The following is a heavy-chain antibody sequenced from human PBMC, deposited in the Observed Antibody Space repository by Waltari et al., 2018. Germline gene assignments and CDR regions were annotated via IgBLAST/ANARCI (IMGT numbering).Heavy chain of an antibody. Sequence: QVRLQQWGTGLLKPSETLSLTCAVYGESFSGLYWSWIRQPPGKGLEWIGEIYHDGSTNCNPSLKGRVTMVVDTSKNQFSLNLRSVTAADTAVYYCARAPFGGYDYVGGTYRYFYYYMDVWGKGTTVAVSS. V-gene: IGHV4-34*01. CDR1: GESFSGLY. CDR2: IYHDGST. J-gene: IGHJ6*03. D-gene: IGHD3-16*02. CDR3: ARAPFGGYDYVGGTYRYFYYYMDV.